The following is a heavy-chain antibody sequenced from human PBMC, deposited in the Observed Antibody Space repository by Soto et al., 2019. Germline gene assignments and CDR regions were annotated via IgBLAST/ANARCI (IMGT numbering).Heavy chain of an antibody. CDR2: ISGSGGST. CDR1: GFTFSSYA. J-gene: IGHJ5*02. D-gene: IGHD1-26*01. V-gene: IGHV3-23*01. Sequence: GGSLRLSCAASGFTFSSYAMSWVRQAPGKGLEWVSAISGSGGSTYYADSVKGRFTISRDNSKNTLCLQMNSLRAEDTAVYYCAKASRGWAQTNWFDPWGQGTLVTVSS. CDR3: AKASRGWAQTNWFDP.